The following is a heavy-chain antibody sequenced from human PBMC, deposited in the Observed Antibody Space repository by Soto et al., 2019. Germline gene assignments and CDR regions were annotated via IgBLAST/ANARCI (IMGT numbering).Heavy chain of an antibody. CDR2: IIPIFGIK. CDR3: AKEAGDH. D-gene: IGHD3-10*01. J-gene: IGHJ4*02. V-gene: IGHV1-69*01. CDR1: GGTFNTYA. Sequence: QMQLVQSGAEVKERGSSVKISCKTSGGTFNTYALTWVRQAPGQGLEWIGGIIPIFGIKNVAQRCQGRVTINADESLTTAYMEISSLRSDDTAVYYCAKEAGDHWGQGTLVTVSS.